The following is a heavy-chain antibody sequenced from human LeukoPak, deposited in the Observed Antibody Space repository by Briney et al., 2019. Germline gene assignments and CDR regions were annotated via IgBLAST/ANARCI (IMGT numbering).Heavy chain of an antibody. CDR1: GFIFRSNG. Sequence: GRSLRLSCAASGFIFRSNGMHWVRQAPGKGLEWLAVIWHDGSNQYYADTVKGRFTISRDNSKNTLYLQMNSLRAEDTAVYYCARDGSDYDLDYWGQGTLVTVSS. D-gene: IGHD4-17*01. CDR2: IWHDGSNQ. V-gene: IGHV3-33*01. J-gene: IGHJ4*02. CDR3: ARDGSDYDLDY.